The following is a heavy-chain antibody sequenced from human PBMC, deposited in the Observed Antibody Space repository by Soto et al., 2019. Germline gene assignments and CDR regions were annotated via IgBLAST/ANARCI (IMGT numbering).Heavy chain of an antibody. CDR2: MSYDGSNK. CDR1: GFTFSNYA. CDR3: ARDRYSSPNAFDV. J-gene: IGHJ3*01. Sequence: QVQLVESGGGVVQPGRSLRLSCAASGFTFSNYAIHWVRQAPGKGLEWVAVMSYDGSNKYYADSVKGRFTISRDNSKNTLYLQMNSLRAEDTAVYYCARDRYSSPNAFDVCGQGTMVTVSS. V-gene: IGHV3-30-3*01. D-gene: IGHD6-19*01.